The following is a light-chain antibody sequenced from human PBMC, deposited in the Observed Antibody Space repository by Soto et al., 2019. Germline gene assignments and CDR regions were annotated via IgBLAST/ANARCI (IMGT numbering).Light chain of an antibody. J-gene: IGLJ2*01. CDR3: SSFAGNNNLV. CDR1: SSDVGGYNY. CDR2: EVS. Sequence: QSALTQPPSASGSPGQSVTISCTGTSSDVGGYNYVSWYQQHPGKAPKLMISEVSKRPSGVPDRFSGSKSGNTASLTVSGLQAKDEAEYYCSSFAGNNNLVFGGGTKLTVL. V-gene: IGLV2-8*01.